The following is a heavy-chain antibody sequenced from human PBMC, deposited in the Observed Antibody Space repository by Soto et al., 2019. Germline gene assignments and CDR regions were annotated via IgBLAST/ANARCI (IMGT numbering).Heavy chain of an antibody. CDR2: IYTSGST. Sequence: SETLSLTCTVSVGSISSYYWNWIRQPAGKGLEWIGRIYTSGSTHYNPSLKSRVIMSVDTSKNQFSLKLSSVTAADTAVYYCARDEVVVVPAAIWNYYYGMDVWGQGTTVTVSS. CDR1: VGSISSYY. V-gene: IGHV4-4*07. D-gene: IGHD2-2*01. J-gene: IGHJ6*02. CDR3: ARDEVVVVPAAIWNYYYGMDV.